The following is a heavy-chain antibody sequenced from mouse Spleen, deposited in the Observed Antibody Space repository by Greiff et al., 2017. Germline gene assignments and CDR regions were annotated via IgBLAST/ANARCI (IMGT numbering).Heavy chain of an antibody. CDR1: GYTFTDYW. V-gene: IGHV1-53*01. CDR3: AREGLLEFAY. CDR2: INPSNGGT. D-gene: IGHD2-3*01. J-gene: IGHJ3*01. Sequence: QVQLQQPGTELVKPGASVRLSCEASGYTFTDYWIHWVKQRPGQGLEWIGNINPSNGGTNNNEKFKSRATLTVDKSSSTAYMQLSSLTSEDSAVYCCAREGLLEFAYWGQGTLVTVSA.